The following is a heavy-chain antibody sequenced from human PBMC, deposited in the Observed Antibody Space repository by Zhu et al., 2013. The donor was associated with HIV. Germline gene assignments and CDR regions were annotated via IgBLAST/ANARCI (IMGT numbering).Heavy chain of an antibody. CDR1: GSFSGYY. J-gene: IGHJ4*02. CDR2: INHSGST. V-gene: IGHV4-34*01. Sequence: QVQLQESGPRTGEAFGDPVPHLRCLCGSFSGYYWSWIRQPPGKGLEWIGEINHSGSTNYNPSLKSRVTISVDTSKNQFSLKLSSVTAADTAVYYCASALGAADYWGQGTLVTVSS. CDR3: ASALGAADY. D-gene: IGHD1-26*01.